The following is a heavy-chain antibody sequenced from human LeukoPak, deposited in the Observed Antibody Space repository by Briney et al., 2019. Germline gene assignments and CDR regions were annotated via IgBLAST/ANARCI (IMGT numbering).Heavy chain of an antibody. V-gene: IGHV3-9*01. J-gene: IGHJ6*03. Sequence: SGGSLRLSCAASGFTFDDYAMHWVRQAPGKGLEWVSGISWNSGSIGYADSVKGRFTISRDNAKNSLYLQMNSLRAEDTALYYCAKSKSYYYMDVWGKGTTVTVSS. CDR2: ISWNSGSI. CDR1: GFTFDDYA. CDR3: AKSKSYYYMDV.